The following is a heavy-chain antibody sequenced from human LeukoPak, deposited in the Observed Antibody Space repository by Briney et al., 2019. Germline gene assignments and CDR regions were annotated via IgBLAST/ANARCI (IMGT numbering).Heavy chain of an antibody. J-gene: IGHJ5*02. D-gene: IGHD4-17*01. Sequence: ASVKVSCKASGHTFTNYGITWVRQAPGQGLEWMGWISAHNGNTNYAQKLQGRVTMTTDTSTSTAYMELRSLRSDDTAVYYCARREGYGDYLNWFDPWGQGTLVTVSS. CDR1: GHTFTNYG. CDR3: ARREGYGDYLNWFDP. CDR2: ISAHNGNT. V-gene: IGHV1-18*01.